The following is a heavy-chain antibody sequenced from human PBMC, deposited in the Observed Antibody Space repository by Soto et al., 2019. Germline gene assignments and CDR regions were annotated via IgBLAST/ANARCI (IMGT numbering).Heavy chain of an antibody. D-gene: IGHD2-15*01. CDR3: ERDRGVSLSNWFDP. Sequence: QVQLVQSGAEVKKPGSSVKVSCKASVGTFSSYTISWVRQAPGQGLEWMGRIITILGIANYAPKFKGRVTITADKYTSTAYMELSSLRSEDTALYYCERDRGVSLSNWFDPWGQGTLVTVSS. CDR2: IITILGIA. CDR1: VGTFSSYT. J-gene: IGHJ5*02. V-gene: IGHV1-69*08.